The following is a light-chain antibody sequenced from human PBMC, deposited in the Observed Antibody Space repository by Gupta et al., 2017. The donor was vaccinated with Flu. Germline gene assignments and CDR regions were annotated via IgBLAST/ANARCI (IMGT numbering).Light chain of an antibody. CDR2: KAS. J-gene: IGKJ1*01. CDR1: QSISSW. V-gene: IGKV1-5*03. CDR3: QQYNSYWT. Sequence: DIQMTQSPSTLSASVGDRVTITCRASQSISSWLAWYQQKPGKAHKLLIYKASSLESGVPSRFSGSGSGTEFTLTISSLQPDDVATYYCQQYNSYWTFGQGTKVEIK.